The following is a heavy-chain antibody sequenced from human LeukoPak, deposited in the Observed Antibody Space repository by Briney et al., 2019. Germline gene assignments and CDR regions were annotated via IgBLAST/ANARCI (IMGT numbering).Heavy chain of an antibody. D-gene: IGHD1-26*01. CDR2: ISYDGSNK. CDR3: ASQASGSQDGY. Sequence: GGSLRLSCAASGFTFSSYAMHWVRQAPGKGLEWVAVISYDGSNKYYADSVKGRFTISRDNSKNTLYPQMNSLRAEDTAVYYCASQASGSQDGYWGQGTLVTVSS. CDR1: GFTFSSYA. J-gene: IGHJ4*02. V-gene: IGHV3-30-3*01.